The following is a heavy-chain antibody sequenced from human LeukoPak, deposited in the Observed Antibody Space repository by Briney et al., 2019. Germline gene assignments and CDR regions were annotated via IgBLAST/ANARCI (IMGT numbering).Heavy chain of an antibody. V-gene: IGHV4-34*01. CDR2: INHSGST. Sequence: SETLSLTCAVYGGSFSGYYWSWIGQPPGKGLEWIGEINHSGSTNYNPSLKSRVTISVDTSKNQFSLKLSSVTAADTAVYYCARSPNYYGSGSYYKRGSWFDPWGQGTLVTVSS. CDR1: GGSFSGYY. J-gene: IGHJ5*02. CDR3: ARSPNYYGSGSYYKRGSWFDP. D-gene: IGHD3-10*01.